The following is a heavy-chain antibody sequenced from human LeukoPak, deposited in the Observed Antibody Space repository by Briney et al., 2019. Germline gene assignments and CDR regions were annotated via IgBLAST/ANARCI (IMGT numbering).Heavy chain of an antibody. D-gene: IGHD2-2*01. Sequence: PSETLSLTCTVSGGSLSSYYWSGIRQPAGKGLEWIGRIYTSGSTNYNPSLKSRVTMSVDTSKNQFSLKLSSVTAADTAVYYCARFSRSAEYFQHWGQGTLVTVSS. CDR3: ARFSRSAEYFQH. CDR1: GGSLSSYY. J-gene: IGHJ1*01. CDR2: IYTSGST. V-gene: IGHV4-4*07.